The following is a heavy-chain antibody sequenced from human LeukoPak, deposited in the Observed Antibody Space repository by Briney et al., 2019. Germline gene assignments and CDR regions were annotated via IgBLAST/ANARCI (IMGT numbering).Heavy chain of an antibody. J-gene: IGHJ4*02. CDR2: IFYSGST. CDR1: GDSINSSNSY. V-gene: IGHV4-39*07. D-gene: IGHD3-3*01. Sequence: PSETLSLTCTVSGDSINSSNSYWGWVRQPPGKALEWIATIFYSGSTFYNPSLKSRVTVSLDTSKTQFSLRLRSVTAADTAVYYCARVFRFSHFDYWGQGTLVTVSS. CDR3: ARVFRFSHFDY.